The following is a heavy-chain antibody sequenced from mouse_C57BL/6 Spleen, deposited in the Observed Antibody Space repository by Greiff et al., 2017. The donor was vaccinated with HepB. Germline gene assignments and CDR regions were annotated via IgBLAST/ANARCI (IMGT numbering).Heavy chain of an antibody. Sequence: VQLQQPGAELVKPGASVKLSCKASGYTFTSYWMQWVNQRPGQGLEWIGEIDPSDSYTNYNQKFKGKATLTVDPSASTAYMQLSSLTSEDSAVYYCARGYGSSSYYFDYWGQGTTLTVSS. CDR2: IDPSDSYT. D-gene: IGHD1-1*01. CDR3: ARGYGSSSYYFDY. J-gene: IGHJ2*01. V-gene: IGHV1-50*01. CDR1: GYTFTSYW.